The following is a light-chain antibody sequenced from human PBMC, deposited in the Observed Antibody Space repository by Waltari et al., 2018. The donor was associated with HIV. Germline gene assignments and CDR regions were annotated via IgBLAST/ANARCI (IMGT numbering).Light chain of an antibody. CDR3: QSYDTSLGVVV. V-gene: IGLV1-40*01. CDR2: GNI. Sequence: QSVLTQPPSMSGAPGPRVTIPCTGSSSNFGAGYDVHWYQQLPRATPRLLIYGNIYRPSGVPDRFSGSRSGTSASLAITGLQAEDEADYYCQSYDTSLGVVVFGGGTRLTVL. CDR1: SSNFGAGYD. J-gene: IGLJ2*01.